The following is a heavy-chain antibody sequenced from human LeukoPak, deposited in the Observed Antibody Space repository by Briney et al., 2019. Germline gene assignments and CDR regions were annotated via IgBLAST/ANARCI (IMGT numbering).Heavy chain of an antibody. V-gene: IGHV4-34*01. D-gene: IGHD5-24*01. Sequence: SETLSLTCAVYGGSFSGYYWSWIRQPPGKGLEWIREINHSGGTNYNPSLKSRVTISVDTSKNQFSPKLSAVTAADTAVYYCARVGTDGYNSWGQGTLVTVSS. CDR1: GGSFSGYY. J-gene: IGHJ4*02. CDR3: ARVGTDGYNS. CDR2: INHSGGT.